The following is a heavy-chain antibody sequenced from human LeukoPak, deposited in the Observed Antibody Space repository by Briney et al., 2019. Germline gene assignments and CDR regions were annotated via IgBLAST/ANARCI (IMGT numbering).Heavy chain of an antibody. J-gene: IGHJ4*02. V-gene: IGHV1-18*01. CDR2: ISGYNGNT. CDR1: GYTFTNYG. Sequence: GASVKVSCKASGYTFTNYGISWVRQAPGQGLEWMGWISGYNGNTNYAQKFQGRVTMTTDTSTSTAYMEVRSLRSDDTAVYYCARDQFLLGYCSGGRGCRRAYYFDYWGQGTLVTVSS. CDR3: ARDQFLLGYCSGGRGCRRAYYFDY. D-gene: IGHD2-15*01.